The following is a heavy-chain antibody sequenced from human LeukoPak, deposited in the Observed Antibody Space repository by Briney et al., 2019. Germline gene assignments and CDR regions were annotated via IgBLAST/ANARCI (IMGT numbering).Heavy chain of an antibody. CDR3: ARSRFYGQGDSSGYLGY. J-gene: IGHJ4*02. V-gene: IGHV1-69*05. Sequence: SVKVSCKASGGTFSSYAISWVRQAPGQGLEWMGRIIPIFGTANYAQKFQGRVTITTDESTSTAYMELSSLRSEDTAVYYCARSRFYGQGDSSGYLGYWGQGTLVTVSS. CDR2: IIPIFGTA. CDR1: GGTFSSYA. D-gene: IGHD3-22*01.